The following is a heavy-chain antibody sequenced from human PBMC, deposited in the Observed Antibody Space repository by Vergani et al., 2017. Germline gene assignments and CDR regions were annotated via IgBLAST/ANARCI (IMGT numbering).Heavy chain of an antibody. J-gene: IGHJ4*02. V-gene: IGHV4-34*01. CDR2: IRHDGIT. CDR1: GGSFNDYW. CDR3: AREGYCTNGVCFTLFDV. D-gene: IGHD2-8*01. Sequence: QAQLQQWGAGLLKPSETLSLTCAIYGGSFNDYWWTWTRQPPGKGLEWIGEIRHDGITHYSPSLKSRVTISIDTSTHQFSLNLRSVTAADTAVYYCAREGYCTNGVCFTLFDVWGQGALVTVSS.